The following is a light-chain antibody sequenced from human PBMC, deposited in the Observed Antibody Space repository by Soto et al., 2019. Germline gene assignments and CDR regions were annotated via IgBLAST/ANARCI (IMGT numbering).Light chain of an antibody. CDR1: SSNIGSNY. Sequence: QSVLTQPPSAAGTPGQRGTLSCSGSSSNIGSNYVYWYQQLPGTAPKLLIDRNNQRPSGVPDRFSGSKSGTSASLAISGLRSEDEADYYCAAWDDSLSGPEVFGGGTQLTVL. V-gene: IGLV1-47*01. CDR3: AAWDDSLSGPEV. J-gene: IGLJ2*01. CDR2: RNN.